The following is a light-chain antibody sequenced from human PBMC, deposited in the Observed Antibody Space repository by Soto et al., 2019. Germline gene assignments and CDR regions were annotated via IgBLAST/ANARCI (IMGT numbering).Light chain of an antibody. Sequence: QSVLTQPPSVSGALGQRVTISCTGSSSNIGAGYDVHWYQQFPGTAPKLLIFDTTNRPSGVPDRFSGSKSGTSASLAITGLQAEDEADYFCQSFDTSLSGTYVFGPGTKVTVL. J-gene: IGLJ1*01. V-gene: IGLV1-40*01. CDR3: QSFDTSLSGTYV. CDR2: DTT. CDR1: SSNIGAGYD.